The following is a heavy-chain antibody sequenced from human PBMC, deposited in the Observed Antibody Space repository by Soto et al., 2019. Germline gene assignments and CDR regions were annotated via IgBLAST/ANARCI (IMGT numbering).Heavy chain of an antibody. V-gene: IGHV6-1*01. CDR2: TYYRSKWYD. CDR1: GDSVSSYSTA. Sequence: PSQTLSLTCVISGDSVSSYSTAWNWIRPSPSGGLEWLGRTYYRSKWYDDYGLSVKSRITISPDTSTNQFSLHLSSVTPEDTAIYYCARGGLISVAAEFDSWGQGTLVTVSS. CDR3: ARGGLISVAAEFDS. J-gene: IGHJ4*02. D-gene: IGHD6-19*01.